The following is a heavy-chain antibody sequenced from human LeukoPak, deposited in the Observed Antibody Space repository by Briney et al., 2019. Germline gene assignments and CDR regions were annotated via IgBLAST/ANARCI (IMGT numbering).Heavy chain of an antibody. V-gene: IGHV1-2*02. CDR2: INPNSGGT. D-gene: IGHD3-10*01. Sequence: ASVKVSCKASGYTFTGYYMHWVRQAPGQGLEWMGWINPNSGGTNYAQKFQGRVTLTRDTSISTAYMELRSLRSDDTAVYYCARDGSLDAFDIWGQGTMVTVSS. J-gene: IGHJ3*02. CDR3: ARDGSLDAFDI. CDR1: GYTFTGYY.